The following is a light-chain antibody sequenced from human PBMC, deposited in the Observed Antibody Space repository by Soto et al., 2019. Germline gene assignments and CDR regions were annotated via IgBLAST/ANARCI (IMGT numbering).Light chain of an antibody. CDR2: GAS. V-gene: IGKV3-20*01. Sequence: ESVLTQSPVTLSLSTGERATLSCRASQSVSSNFLAWYQHKPGQAPRLLIYGASKRATAIPDRFSGSGSETDFALTLSGIEPEDFAVYYCQQYGTSLPGVTFGPGTKGDIK. J-gene: IGKJ3*01. CDR1: QSVSSNF. CDR3: QQYGTSLPGVT.